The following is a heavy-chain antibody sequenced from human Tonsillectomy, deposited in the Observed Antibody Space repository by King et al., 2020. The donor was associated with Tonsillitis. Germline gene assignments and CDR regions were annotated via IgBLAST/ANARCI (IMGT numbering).Heavy chain of an antibody. J-gene: IGHJ4*02. CDR2: IYYSGST. CDR3: AGPREGLAYFDY. D-gene: IGHD6-19*01. CDR1: GGSISSSSYY. Sequence: QLQESGPGLVKPSETLSLTCTVSGGSISSSSYYWGWIRQPPGKGLEWIGSIYYSGSTYYNPSLKSRVTISVDTSKNQFSLKLSSVTAADTAVYYCAGPREGLAYFDYWGQGTLVTVSS. V-gene: IGHV4-39*01.